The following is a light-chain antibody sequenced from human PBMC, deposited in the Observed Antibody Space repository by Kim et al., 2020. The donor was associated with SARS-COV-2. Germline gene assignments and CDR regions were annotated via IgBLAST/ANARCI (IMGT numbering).Light chain of an antibody. Sequence: SSEPTQDPAVSVALGQTVRITCQGDSLRSYYASWYQQKPGQAPVLVIYGKNNRPSGIPDRFSGSSSGNTASLTITGAQAEDEADYYCNSRDSSGPVVFGG. CDR1: SLRSYY. J-gene: IGLJ2*01. CDR3: NSRDSSGPVV. CDR2: GKN. V-gene: IGLV3-19*01.